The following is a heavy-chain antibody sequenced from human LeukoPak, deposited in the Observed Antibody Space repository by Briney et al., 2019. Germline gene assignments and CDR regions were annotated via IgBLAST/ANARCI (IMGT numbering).Heavy chain of an antibody. Sequence: GGSLRLSCAASGFSFRNYAMSWVRQAPGKGLEWVSSISDSGGATYYADSVKGRFTISRDNSRNTLYLQLNSLGADDTAVYYCAKIAPWGAVTTTDGFDYWGQGTLVTVSS. J-gene: IGHJ4*02. CDR1: GFSFRNYA. CDR2: ISDSGGAT. V-gene: IGHV3-23*01. CDR3: AKIAPWGAVTTTDGFDY. D-gene: IGHD4-17*01.